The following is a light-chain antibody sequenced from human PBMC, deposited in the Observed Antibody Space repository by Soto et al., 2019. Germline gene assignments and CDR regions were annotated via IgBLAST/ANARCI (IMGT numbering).Light chain of an antibody. CDR1: SSDVGGYNY. V-gene: IGLV2-14*01. CDR3: SSYTGSSTYV. Sequence: QAVVTQPASVSGSPGQSITISCTGTSSDVGGYNYVSWYQQHPGKAPKLMIYDVSNRPSGISNRFSGSKSGNTASLTISGLQAEDEADYYCSSYTGSSTYVFGTGTQLTVL. J-gene: IGLJ1*01. CDR2: DVS.